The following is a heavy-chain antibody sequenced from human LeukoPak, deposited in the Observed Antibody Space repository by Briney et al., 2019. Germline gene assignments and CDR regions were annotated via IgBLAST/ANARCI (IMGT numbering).Heavy chain of an antibody. V-gene: IGHV4-34*01. D-gene: IGHD6-19*01. Sequence: SETLSLTCAVYGGAFSGYYWSRIRPPPGKGLGWIGGNNHSGSTNYNPSLKSRVTISVDTSKNQFSLKLSSVTAADTAVYYCARGQAYSSGWYAPRYAFDIWGQGTMVTVSS. CDR2: NNHSGST. J-gene: IGHJ3*02. CDR3: ARGQAYSSGWYAPRYAFDI. CDR1: GGAFSGYY.